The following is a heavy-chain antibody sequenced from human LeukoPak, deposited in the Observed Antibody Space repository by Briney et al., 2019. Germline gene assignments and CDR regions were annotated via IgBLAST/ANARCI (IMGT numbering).Heavy chain of an antibody. V-gene: IGHV4-34*01. J-gene: IGHJ3*02. CDR1: GGSFSGYY. CDR2: INHSGST. D-gene: IGHD6-13*01. Sequence: SATLSLTCAVYGGSFSGYYWSWIRQPPGKGLEWIGEINHSGSTNYNPSLKSRVTISVDTPKNQFSLKLSSVTAADTAVYYCATTLGRGAFDIWGQGTMVTVSS. CDR3: ATTLGRGAFDI.